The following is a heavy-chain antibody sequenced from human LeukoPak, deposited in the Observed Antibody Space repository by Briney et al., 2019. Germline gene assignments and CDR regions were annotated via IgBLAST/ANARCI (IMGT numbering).Heavy chain of an antibody. V-gene: IGHV1-8*03. CDR1: GYTFTSYD. J-gene: IGHJ4*02. D-gene: IGHD3-22*01. CDR2: MNPNSGNT. CDR3: ARDHDSSGYPFDY. Sequence: ASVKVSCKASGYTFTSYDINWVRQATGQGLEWMGWMNPNSGNTGYAQKFQGRVTITRNTSISTAYMELSSLRSEDTAVYYCARDHDSSGYPFDYWGQGTLVTVSS.